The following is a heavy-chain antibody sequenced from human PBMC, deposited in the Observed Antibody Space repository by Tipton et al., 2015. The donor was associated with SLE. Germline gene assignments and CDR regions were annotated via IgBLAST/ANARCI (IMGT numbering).Heavy chain of an antibody. Sequence: GLVKPSETLSLTCAVYGGSFSGYYWSWIRQPPGKGLEWIGEINHSGSTNYNPSLKSRVTISVDTSKNQFSLRLSSVTAADTAVYYCARDQEFGETQWGQGTLVTVSS. CDR3: ARDQEFGETQ. V-gene: IGHV4-34*01. CDR2: INHSGST. CDR1: GGSFSGYY. J-gene: IGHJ4*02. D-gene: IGHD3-10*01.